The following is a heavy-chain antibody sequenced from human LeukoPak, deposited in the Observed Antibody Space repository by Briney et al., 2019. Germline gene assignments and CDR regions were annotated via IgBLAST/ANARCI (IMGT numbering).Heavy chain of an antibody. V-gene: IGHV1-18*01. J-gene: IGHJ2*01. CDR2: ISTYNGDT. CDR3: ARDSDWVFDL. Sequence: VASVKVSCKASGYTFTRWNFSWVRQAPGQGLEWMGWISTYNGDTKYAQKFQGRVTMTKDTSTSTTYMELRSLTSADTAVYYCARDSDWVFDLWGRGTVVTVSS. D-gene: IGHD3-9*01. CDR1: GYTFTRWN.